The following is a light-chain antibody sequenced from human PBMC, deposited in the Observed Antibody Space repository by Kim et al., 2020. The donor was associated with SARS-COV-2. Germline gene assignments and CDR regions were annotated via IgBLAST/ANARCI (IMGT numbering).Light chain of an antibody. CDR3: GTWDSSLSAVL. V-gene: IGLV1-51*01. CDR1: ASNIANNY. CDR2: DDI. J-gene: IGLJ2*01. Sequence: QSVLTQPPSVSAAPGQKVTISCSGSASNIANNYVSWYQQFPGTAPKVLIYDDIERPSGTPDRFSGSKTGTSVTLVITGLQTGDEADYYCGTWDSSLSAVLFGGGTQLTVL.